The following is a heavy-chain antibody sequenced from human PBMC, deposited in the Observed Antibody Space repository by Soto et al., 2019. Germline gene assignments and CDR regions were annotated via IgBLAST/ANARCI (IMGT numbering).Heavy chain of an antibody. CDR2: INHSGST. Sequence: SETLSLTCAVYGGSFSGYYWSWIRQPPGKGLEWIGEINHSGSTNYNPSLKSRVTISVDTSKNQFSLKLSSVTAADTAVYYCARRSYDFWSGYYNWFDPWGQGTLVTVSS. D-gene: IGHD3-3*01. J-gene: IGHJ5*02. CDR1: GGSFSGYY. V-gene: IGHV4-34*01. CDR3: ARRSYDFWSGYYNWFDP.